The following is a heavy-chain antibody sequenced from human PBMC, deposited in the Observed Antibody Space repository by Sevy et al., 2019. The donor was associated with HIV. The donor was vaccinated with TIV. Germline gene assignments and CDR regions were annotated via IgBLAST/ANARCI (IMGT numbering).Heavy chain of an antibody. D-gene: IGHD2-2*01. CDR2: INNNTGNP. CDR1: GXXXTSYV. J-gene: IGHJ6*02. CDR3: ARGECSSSSCYYYYXMDX. V-gene: IGHV7-4-1*02. Sequence: ASVKVSCKASGXXXTSYVMNWVXXAXGQGLEWMGWINNNTGNPTYARGFTGRFVFSLDTYVSTEYLQISSLKAEDTAVYYXARGECSSSSCYYYYXMDXWGQGATVTVSS.